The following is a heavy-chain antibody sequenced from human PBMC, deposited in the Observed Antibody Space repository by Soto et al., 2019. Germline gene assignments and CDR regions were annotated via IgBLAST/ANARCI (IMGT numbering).Heavy chain of an antibody. V-gene: IGHV1-8*01. Sequence: QVQLVQSGAEVKKPGASVKVSCKASGYTFTSYDISWVRQATGQGLEWMGWMSPSSGTTGFVQKFRGRVTVTRDTSISTAYMEVTSLTSEDTAVYYCARTIFGVATYYFDYWGQGTLVTVSS. J-gene: IGHJ4*02. CDR1: GYTFTSYD. D-gene: IGHD3-3*01. CDR2: MSPSSGTT. CDR3: ARTIFGVATYYFDY.